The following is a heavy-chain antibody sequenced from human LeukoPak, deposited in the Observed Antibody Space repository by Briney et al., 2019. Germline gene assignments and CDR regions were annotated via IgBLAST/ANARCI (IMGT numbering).Heavy chain of an antibody. CDR1: GGSISSGDYY. CDR2: IYYSGST. CDR3: ARVPLYCGGDCLYFDY. V-gene: IGHV4-30-4*08. Sequence: SGTLSLTCTVSGGSISSGDYYWSWIRQPPGKGLEWIGYIYYSGSTYYNPSLKSRVTISVDTSKNQFSLKLSSVTAADTAAYYCARVPLYCGGDCLYFDYWGQGTLVTVSS. D-gene: IGHD2-21*01. J-gene: IGHJ4*02.